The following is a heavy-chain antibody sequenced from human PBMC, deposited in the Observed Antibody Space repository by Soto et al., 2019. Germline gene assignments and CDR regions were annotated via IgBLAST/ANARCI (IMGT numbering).Heavy chain of an antibody. CDR2: INHSGST. Sequence: QVQLQQWGAGLLKPSETLSLTCAVYGGSFSGYYWSWIRQPPGKGLEWIGEINHSGSTNYNPSLKSRVTISVDTSKNQFSLKLSSVTAADTAVYYCARGGAGGVLRFLEWLSRGIDYWGQGTLVTVSS. CDR1: GGSFSGYY. J-gene: IGHJ4*02. CDR3: ARGGAGGVLRFLEWLSRGIDY. D-gene: IGHD3-3*01. V-gene: IGHV4-34*01.